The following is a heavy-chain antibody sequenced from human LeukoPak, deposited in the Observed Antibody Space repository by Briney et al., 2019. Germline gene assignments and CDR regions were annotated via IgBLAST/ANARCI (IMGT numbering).Heavy chain of an antibody. CDR3: ARGRDYYDSSGYEH. V-gene: IGHV4-59*08. CDR2: IYYTGST. Sequence: SETLSVTCTLSGGSISSYYWSWIRQSPGKGLEWIGYIYYTGSTNYNPSLKSRVTISVDTSKYQFSLKLSSVTAADTAVYYCARGRDYYDSSGYEHWGQGTLVTVSS. D-gene: IGHD3-22*01. J-gene: IGHJ4*02. CDR1: GGSISSYY.